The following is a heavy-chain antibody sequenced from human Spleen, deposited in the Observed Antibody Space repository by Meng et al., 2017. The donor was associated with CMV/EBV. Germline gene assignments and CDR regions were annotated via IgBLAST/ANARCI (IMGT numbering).Heavy chain of an antibody. J-gene: IGHJ6*02. Sequence: GESLKISCKGSGYSFTTHWIGWVRQMPGKGLEWMGNIFPSDSDTRYSPSFQGQVTISADRSISTAYLEWSSLKASDTAIYYCARRGYSYVYALDVWGQGTAVTVSS. V-gene: IGHV5-51*01. D-gene: IGHD5-18*01. CDR1: GYSFTTHW. CDR3: ARRGYSYVYALDV. CDR2: IFPSDSDT.